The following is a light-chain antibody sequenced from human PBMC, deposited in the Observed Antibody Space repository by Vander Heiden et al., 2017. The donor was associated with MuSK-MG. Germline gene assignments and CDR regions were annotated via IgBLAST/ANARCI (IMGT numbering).Light chain of an antibody. Sequence: QSVLTRPPSVSGAPGQRVHISCTGRSSNIGAGCDVPWYQQLPGTAPKLLIYGNSNRPSGVPDRFSGSKSGTSASLAITGLQAEDEADDYCQSYDSSLSGDVVFGGGTKLTVL. CDR1: SSNIGAGCD. J-gene: IGLJ2*01. CDR2: GNS. V-gene: IGLV1-40*01. CDR3: QSYDSSLSGDVV.